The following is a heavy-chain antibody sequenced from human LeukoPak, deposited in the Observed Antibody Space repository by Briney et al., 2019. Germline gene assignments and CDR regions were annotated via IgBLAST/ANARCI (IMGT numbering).Heavy chain of an antibody. CDR2: INSDGSST. V-gene: IGHV3-74*01. CDR3: VREPQAEYYFDY. CDR1: GFTFSSYW. D-gene: IGHD1-14*01. J-gene: IGHJ4*02. Sequence: GGSLRLSCAASGFTFSSYWMHWVRQAPGKGLVWVSRINSDGSSTTYADSVKGRFTISRDNAENTLYLQMNSLRAEDTAVYYRVREPQAEYYFDYWGQGTLVTVSS.